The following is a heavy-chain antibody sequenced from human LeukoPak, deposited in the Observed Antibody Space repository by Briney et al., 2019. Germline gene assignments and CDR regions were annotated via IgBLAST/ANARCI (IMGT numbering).Heavy chain of an antibody. CDR2: IYSGGST. CDR1: GFTVSSNY. V-gene: IGHV3-53*01. D-gene: IGHD4-17*01. CDR3: ASHSPYGHYVGY. Sequence: GGSLRLSCAASGFTVSSNYMSWVRQAPGEGLEGVSVIYSGGSTYYADSVKGRVTISSDNSNNTPLLQLNSLEAADTAAFYFASHSPYGHYVGYWGQGTLVTVSS. J-gene: IGHJ4*02.